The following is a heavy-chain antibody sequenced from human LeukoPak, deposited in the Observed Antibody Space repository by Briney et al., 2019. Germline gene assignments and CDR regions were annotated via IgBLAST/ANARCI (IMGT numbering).Heavy chain of an antibody. Sequence: PSQTLSLTCTVSGGSISSGSYYWSWIRQPAGKGLEWIGRIYTSGSTNYNPSLKSRVTISVDTSKNQFSLKLSSVTAADTAVYYCARDHGSGSYLTPYYYYYMDVWGKGTTVTISS. CDR1: GGSISSGSYY. D-gene: IGHD3-10*01. J-gene: IGHJ6*03. CDR3: ARDHGSGSYLTPYYYYYMDV. V-gene: IGHV4-61*02. CDR2: IYTSGST.